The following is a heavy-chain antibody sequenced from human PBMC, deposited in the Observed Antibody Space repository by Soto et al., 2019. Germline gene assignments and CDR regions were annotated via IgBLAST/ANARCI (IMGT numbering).Heavy chain of an antibody. CDR3: ARGIGTVTILDY. Sequence: KPSETLSLTCTVSGGSISSGDYYWSWIRQPPGKGLEWIGYIYYSGSTYYNPSLKSRVTISVDTSKNQFSLKLSSVTAADTAVYYCARGIGTVTILDYWGQGTLVTVSS. V-gene: IGHV4-30-4*01. D-gene: IGHD4-17*01. J-gene: IGHJ4*02. CDR2: IYYSGST. CDR1: GGSISSGDYY.